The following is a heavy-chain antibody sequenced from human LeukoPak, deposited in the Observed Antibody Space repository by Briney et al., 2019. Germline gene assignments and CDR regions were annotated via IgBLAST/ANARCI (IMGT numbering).Heavy chain of an antibody. CDR1: GFTFSGYA. V-gene: IGHV3-30-3*01. CDR3: AKDKSIAVAGTEDY. J-gene: IGHJ4*02. D-gene: IGHD6-19*01. CDR2: ISYDGSNK. Sequence: PGGSLRLSCAASGFTFSGYAMHWVRQAPGKGLEWVAVISYDGSNKYYADSAKGRFTISRDNSKNTLYLQMNSLRAEDTAVYYCAKDKSIAVAGTEDYWGQGTLVTVSS.